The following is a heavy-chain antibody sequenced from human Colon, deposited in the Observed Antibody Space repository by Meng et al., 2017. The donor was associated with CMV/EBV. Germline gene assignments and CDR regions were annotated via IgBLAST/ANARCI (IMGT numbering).Heavy chain of an antibody. CDR1: GFTFSSKW. CDR3: ASRDY. J-gene: IGHJ4*02. Sequence: GQLVGSGGGLVQPGGPLRLSCAASGFTFSSKWMHWVRQGPGKGLVWVSRINTDGSTTYYADSVKGRFTISRDNAKNTLYLQMNSLRAEDTAVYYCASRDYWGQGTLVTVSS. CDR2: INTDGSTT. V-gene: IGHV3-74*01.